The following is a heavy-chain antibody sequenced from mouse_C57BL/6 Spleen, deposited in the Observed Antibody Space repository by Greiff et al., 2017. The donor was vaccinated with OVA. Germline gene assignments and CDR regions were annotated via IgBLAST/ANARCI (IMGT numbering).Heavy chain of an antibody. CDR3: ARRLYDGYTYYFDY. Sequence: EVQLQESEGGLVQPGSSMKLSCTASGFTFSDYYMAWVRQVPEKGLEWVANINYDGSSTYYLDSLKSRFIISRDNAKNILYLQMSSLKSEDTATYYCARRLYDGYTYYFDYWGQGTTLTVSS. D-gene: IGHD2-3*01. CDR1: GFTFSDYY. V-gene: IGHV5-16*01. CDR2: INYDGSST. J-gene: IGHJ2*01.